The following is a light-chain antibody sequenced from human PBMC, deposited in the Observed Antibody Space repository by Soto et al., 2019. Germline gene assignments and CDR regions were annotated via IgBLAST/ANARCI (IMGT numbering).Light chain of an antibody. J-gene: IGKJ3*01. CDR3: QQYDSIPFT. CDR2: DAS. CDR1: QDISKY. Sequence: DIQMTQSPSSLSASVGDRVTITCQASQDISKYLNWYQQKPGKAPTLLIYDASNLEAGVPSRFSGTGSGTFYTFTISSLHPEDFATYHCQQYDSIPFTFGPGTKVEIK. V-gene: IGKV1-33*01.